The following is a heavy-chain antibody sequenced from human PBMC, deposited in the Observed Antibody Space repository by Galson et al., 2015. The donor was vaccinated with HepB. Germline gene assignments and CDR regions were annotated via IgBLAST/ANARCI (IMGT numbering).Heavy chain of an antibody. V-gene: IGHV3-74*01. Sequence: SLRLSCAASGFNFTSYWMHWVRQGPGKGLVWVSRIKSDGSSTSYADSVKGRFTISRDNAKKTLYLQMNSLGAEDTAMYYCARQRACGGDCPGNYGMDVWGPGTTVTVSS. CDR2: IKSDGSST. J-gene: IGHJ6*02. CDR1: GFNFTSYW. CDR3: ARQRACGGDCPGNYGMDV. D-gene: IGHD2-21*02.